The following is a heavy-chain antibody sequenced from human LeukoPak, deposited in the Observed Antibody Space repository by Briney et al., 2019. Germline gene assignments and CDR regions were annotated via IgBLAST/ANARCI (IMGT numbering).Heavy chain of an antibody. J-gene: IGHJ4*02. Sequence: ASVKVSCKAPGYTFTGYYIHWVRQAPGQGLEWVGMINPSGGRTTYAQKFQGRVTMTRDTSTNTVYMELSSLRSEGTAVYYCARASWGGILDYWGQGTLVTVSS. D-gene: IGHD3-16*01. CDR1: GYTFTGYY. CDR2: INPSGGRT. CDR3: ARASWGGILDY. V-gene: IGHV1-46*01.